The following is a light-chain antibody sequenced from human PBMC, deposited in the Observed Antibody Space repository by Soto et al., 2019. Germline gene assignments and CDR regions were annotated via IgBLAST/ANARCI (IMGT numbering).Light chain of an antibody. J-gene: IGKJ1*01. CDR3: QQNGSSPET. Sequence: EIVLRQSPGTLSLSPGERATLSCRASQSVSSSYLAWCQQKPGQAPRLLIYGASTRATGIPARFSGSGSGTDFTLTISRLEPEDFAVYYCQQNGSSPETFGQGTKVDIK. V-gene: IGKV3-20*01. CDR2: GAS. CDR1: QSVSSSY.